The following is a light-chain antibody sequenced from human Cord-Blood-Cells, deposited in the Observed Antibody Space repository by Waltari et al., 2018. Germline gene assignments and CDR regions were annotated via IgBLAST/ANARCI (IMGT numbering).Light chain of an antibody. Sequence: SESPGQSVTISCTGTSSDVGGYNYVSWYQQHPGKAPKLMIYEVSKRPSGVPDRFSGSKSGNTASLTVSGLQAEDEADYYCSSYAGSNNLVFGGGTKLTVL. CDR1: SSDVGGYNY. J-gene: IGLJ3*02. CDR3: SSYAGSNNLV. V-gene: IGLV2-8*01. CDR2: EVS.